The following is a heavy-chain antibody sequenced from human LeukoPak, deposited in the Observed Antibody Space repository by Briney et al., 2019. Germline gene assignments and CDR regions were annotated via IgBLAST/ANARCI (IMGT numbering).Heavy chain of an antibody. D-gene: IGHD6-19*01. Sequence: SVKVSCKVSGGTFSSDAISWVRQAPGQGLEWMGRIIPFLGIVDYAQKFQGRVTISADKSTSTAYMEMSSLRSEDTAAYYCARDTAVAPRTNWFDPWGQGTLVTVSS. J-gene: IGHJ5*02. CDR1: GGTFSSDA. CDR3: ARDTAVAPRTNWFDP. CDR2: IIPFLGIV. V-gene: IGHV1-69*04.